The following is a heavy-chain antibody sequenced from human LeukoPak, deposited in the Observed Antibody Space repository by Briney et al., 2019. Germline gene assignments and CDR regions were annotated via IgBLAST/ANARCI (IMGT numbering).Heavy chain of an antibody. CDR3: ARREV. Sequence: PSGTLSLTCAVYGGSFSGYYWSWIRQPPGKGLEWIGEINHSGSTNYNPSLKSRVTISVDTSKNQFSLKLSSVTAADTAVYYCARREVWGQGTLVTVSS. J-gene: IGHJ4*02. V-gene: IGHV4-34*01. CDR1: GGSFSGYY. CDR2: INHSGST.